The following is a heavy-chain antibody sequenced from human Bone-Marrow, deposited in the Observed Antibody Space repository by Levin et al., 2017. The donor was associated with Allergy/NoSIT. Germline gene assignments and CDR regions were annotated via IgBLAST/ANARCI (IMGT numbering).Heavy chain of an antibody. CDR2: TWYDGSEK. CDR3: ARAHQQVVPFDF. Sequence: PGGSLRLSCAASGFTFRSYDMHWVRQAPGKGLEWVAVTWYDGSEKYYADSVKGRFTISRDNSKNMLYLQMNSLRPEDTAVYYCARAHQQVVPFDFWGQGTLVTVSS. D-gene: IGHD6-13*01. J-gene: IGHJ4*02. V-gene: IGHV3-33*01. CDR1: GFTFRSYD.